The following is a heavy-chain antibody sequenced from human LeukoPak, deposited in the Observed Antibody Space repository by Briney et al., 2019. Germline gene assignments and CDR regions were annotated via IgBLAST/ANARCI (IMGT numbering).Heavy chain of an antibody. CDR3: ARDGGYGSGSAL. CDR2: IYYDGST. Sequence: ASETLSLTCTVSGGSISNYYWTWVRQPPGKGLEWIGSIYYDGSTNYNPSLKSRVTISLDTPKNQFSLKLSSVTAADTAVYYCARDGGYGSGSALWGQGTLITVSS. J-gene: IGHJ4*02. CDR1: GGSISNYY. V-gene: IGHV4-59*01. D-gene: IGHD3-10*01.